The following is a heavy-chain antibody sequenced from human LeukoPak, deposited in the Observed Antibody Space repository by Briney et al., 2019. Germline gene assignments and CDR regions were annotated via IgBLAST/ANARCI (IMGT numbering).Heavy chain of an antibody. CDR2: IYHSGTT. J-gene: IGHJ6*02. V-gene: IGHV4-38-2*02. Sequence: PSETLSLTCTVSGYSISSGYYWGWIRQPPGKGPEWIGSIYHSGTTSYDPSLKSRVTILIDTSKNQFSLKLSSVTAADTAVYYCASLTPGVWGQGTTVTVSS. CDR3: ASLTPGV. CDR1: GYSISSGYY.